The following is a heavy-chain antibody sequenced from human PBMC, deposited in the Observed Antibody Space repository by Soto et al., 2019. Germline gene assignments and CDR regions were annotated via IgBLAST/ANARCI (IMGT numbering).Heavy chain of an antibody. J-gene: IGHJ4*02. Sequence: GASVKVSCKASGGTFSSYAISWVRQAPGQGLEWMGGIIPIFGTANYAQKFQGRVTITADESTSTAYMELSSLRSEDTAVYYCARGLRYFDWSGFDYWGQGTLVTVSS. D-gene: IGHD3-9*01. CDR1: GGTFSSYA. CDR3: ARGLRYFDWSGFDY. V-gene: IGHV1-69*13. CDR2: IIPIFGTA.